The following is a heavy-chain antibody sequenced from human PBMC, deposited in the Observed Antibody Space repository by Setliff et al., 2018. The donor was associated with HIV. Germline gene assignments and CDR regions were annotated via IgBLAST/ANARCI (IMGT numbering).Heavy chain of an antibody. Sequence: PGGSLRLSCTASGFTFSSYSMNWVRQAPGKGLEWVSSISSSSSYIYYADSVKGRFTISRDNAKNTLYLQMNSLRAEDTAVYYCAKEVLEIAVAASWGQGTLVTVSS. V-gene: IGHV3-21*04. CDR2: ISSSSSYI. CDR1: GFTFSSYS. CDR3: AKEVLEIAVAAS. D-gene: IGHD6-19*01. J-gene: IGHJ4*02.